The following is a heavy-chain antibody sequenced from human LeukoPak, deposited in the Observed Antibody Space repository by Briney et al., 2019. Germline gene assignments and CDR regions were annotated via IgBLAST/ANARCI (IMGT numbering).Heavy chain of an antibody. CDR3: ARGVRGSYFRLGAFDI. J-gene: IGHJ3*02. CDR1: GGSISSSSYY. D-gene: IGHD1-26*01. V-gene: IGHV4-39*07. CDR2: IYYSGST. Sequence: PSETLSLTCTVSGGSISSSSYYWGWIRQPPGKGLEWIGSIYYSGSTYYNPSLKSRVTISVDTSKNQFSLKLSSVTAADTAVYYCARGVRGSYFRLGAFDIWGQGTMVTVSS.